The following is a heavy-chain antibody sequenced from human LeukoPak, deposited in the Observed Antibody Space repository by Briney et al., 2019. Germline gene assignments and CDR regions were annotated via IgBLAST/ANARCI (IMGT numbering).Heavy chain of an antibody. D-gene: IGHD1-14*01. J-gene: IGHJ3*02. CDR2: ISYDGSNK. CDR1: GFTFSSYA. CDR3: AKDPGRTNAFDI. Sequence: QPGRSLRLSCAASGFTFSSYAMHWVRQAPGKGLEWVAVISYDGSNKYYADSVKGRFTISRDNSKNTLYLQMNSLRAEDTAVYYCAKDPGRTNAFDIWGQGTMVTVSS. V-gene: IGHV3-30*04.